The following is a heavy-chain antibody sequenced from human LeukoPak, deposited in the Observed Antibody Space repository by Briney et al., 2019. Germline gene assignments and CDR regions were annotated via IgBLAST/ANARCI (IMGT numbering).Heavy chain of an antibody. CDR2: IIPIFGTA. CDR1: GYTFTGYY. CDR3: ASLAYCGGDCYQGFDY. V-gene: IGHV1-69*05. D-gene: IGHD2-21*02. Sequence: SVKVSCKASGYTFTGYYMHWVRQAPGQGLEWMGRIIPIFGTANYAQKFQGRVTITTDESTSTAYMELSSLRSEDTAVYYCASLAYCGGDCYQGFDYWGQGTLVTVSS. J-gene: IGHJ4*02.